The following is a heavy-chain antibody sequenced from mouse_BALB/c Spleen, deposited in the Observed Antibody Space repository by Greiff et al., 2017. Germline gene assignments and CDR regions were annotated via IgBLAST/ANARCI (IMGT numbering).Heavy chain of an antibody. CDR2: ISTYYGDA. V-gene: IGHV1S137*01. CDR1: GYTFTDYA. CDR3: ARGYDGYLPAWFAY. J-gene: IGHJ3*01. Sequence: QVQLKQSGAELVRPGVSVKISCKGSGYTFTDYAMHWVKQSHAKSLEWIGVISTYYGDASYNQKFKGKATMTVDKSSSTAYMELARLTSEDSAIYYCARGYDGYLPAWFAYWGQGTLVTVSA. D-gene: IGHD2-3*01.